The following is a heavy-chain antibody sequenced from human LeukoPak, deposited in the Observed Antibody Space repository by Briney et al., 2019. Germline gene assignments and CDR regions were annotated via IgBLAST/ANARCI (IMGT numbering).Heavy chain of an antibody. J-gene: IGHJ4*02. D-gene: IGHD2-8*01. CDR2: INSDASTI. CDR1: GLTFSSDW. V-gene: IGHV3-74*01. Sequence: PGGSLRLSCAASGLTFSSDWMHWVRQVPGKGLLWVSRINSDASTINYADSVKGRFTISRDNAKNTLYLQMNNLRAEDTAVYYCAREDCTIGAVCSSLLDHWGRGTLVTVSS. CDR3: AREDCTIGAVCSSLLDH.